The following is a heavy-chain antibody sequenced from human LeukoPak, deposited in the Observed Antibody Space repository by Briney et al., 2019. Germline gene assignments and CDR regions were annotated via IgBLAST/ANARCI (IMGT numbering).Heavy chain of an antibody. CDR2: ISGSGEST. Sequence: GGSLRLSCAASGFTFSNIAMTWVCQAPGERLEWVSTISGSGESTYYADSLKGRFTISRDNSKNTVYLHMNSLRAEDTAVYYCAKINGPILTGKLDCWGQGTLVTVSS. J-gene: IGHJ4*02. CDR3: AKINGPILTGKLDC. V-gene: IGHV3-23*01. CDR1: GFTFSNIA. D-gene: IGHD3-9*01.